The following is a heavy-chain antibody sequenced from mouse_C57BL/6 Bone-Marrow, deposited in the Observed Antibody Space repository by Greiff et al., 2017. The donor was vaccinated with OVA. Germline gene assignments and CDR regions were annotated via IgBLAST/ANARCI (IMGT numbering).Heavy chain of an antibody. CDR3: ARKFYYDGSSHWYFDV. V-gene: IGHV8-8*01. J-gene: IGHJ1*03. D-gene: IGHD1-1*01. CDR2: IWWDDDK. Sequence: QVTLKVSGPGILQPSQTLSLTCSFSGFSLSTFGMGVGWIRQPSGKGLEWLAHIWWDDDKYYNPALKSRLTISKDTSKNQVFLKIANVDTADTATYYCARKFYYDGSSHWYFDVWGTGTTVTVSS. CDR1: GFSLSTFGMG.